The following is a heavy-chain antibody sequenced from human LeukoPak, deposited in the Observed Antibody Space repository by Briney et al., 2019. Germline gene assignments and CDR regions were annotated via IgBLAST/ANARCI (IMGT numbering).Heavy chain of an antibody. CDR1: GDSISSYY. CDR2: INYSGST. J-gene: IGHJ5*02. Sequence: PSETLSLTCTVSGDSISSYYWTWIRQSPGKGLEWIGNINYSGSTNYNPSLKSRVTISVDTSKNQFSLKLSSVTAADTAVYYCARDDDYGDDLNWFDPWGQGTLVTVSS. D-gene: IGHD4-17*01. V-gene: IGHV4-59*12. CDR3: ARDDDYGDDLNWFDP.